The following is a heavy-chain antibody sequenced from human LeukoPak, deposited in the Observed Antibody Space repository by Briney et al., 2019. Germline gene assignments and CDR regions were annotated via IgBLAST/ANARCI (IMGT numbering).Heavy chain of an antibody. CDR2: ISSSSSYI. CDR3: AKDPDYYDSSGLFDI. D-gene: IGHD3-22*01. Sequence: PGGSLRLSCAASGFTFSSYSMNWVRQAPGKGLEWVSSISSSSSYIYYADSVKGRFTISRDNAKNSLYLQMNSLRAEDTAVYYCAKDPDYYDSSGLFDIWGQGTMVTVSS. J-gene: IGHJ3*02. CDR1: GFTFSSYS. V-gene: IGHV3-21*01.